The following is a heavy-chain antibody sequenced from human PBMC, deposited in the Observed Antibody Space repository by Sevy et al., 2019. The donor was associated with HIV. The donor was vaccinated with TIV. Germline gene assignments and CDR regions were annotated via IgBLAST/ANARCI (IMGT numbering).Heavy chain of an antibody. J-gene: IGHJ6*03. CDR2: ISGSGGST. V-gene: IGHV3-23*01. D-gene: IGHD1-26*01. Sequence: GGSLRLSCAASGFTFSSYAMSWVRQAPGKGLEWVSAISGSGGSTYYADSVKGRFTISRDNSKNTLYLQMNSLRAEDTAVYSCAKDRLLVSGSYHSPHLYYYYYYYMDVWGKGTTVTVSS. CDR1: GFTFSSYA. CDR3: AKDRLLVSGSYHSPHLYYYYYYYMDV.